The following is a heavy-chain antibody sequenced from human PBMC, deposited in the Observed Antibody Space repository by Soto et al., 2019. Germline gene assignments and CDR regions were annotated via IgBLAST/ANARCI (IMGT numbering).Heavy chain of an antibody. CDR1: GFTFSSYS. CDR3: ARDWILKEYYFDY. CDR2: ISSSSSYI. J-gene: IGHJ4*02. D-gene: IGHD2-2*03. Sequence: KPGGSLRLSCAASGFTFSSYSMNWVRQAPGKGLEWVSSISSSSSYIYYADSVKGRFTISRDNAKNSLYLQMNSLRAEDTAVYYCARDWILKEYYFDYWGQGTLVTVSS. V-gene: IGHV3-21*01.